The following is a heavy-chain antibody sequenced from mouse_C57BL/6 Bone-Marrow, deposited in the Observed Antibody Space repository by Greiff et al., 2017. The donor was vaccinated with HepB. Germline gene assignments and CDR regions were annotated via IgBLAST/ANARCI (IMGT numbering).Heavy chain of an antibody. V-gene: IGHV1-81*01. J-gene: IGHJ1*03. D-gene: IGHD2-2*01. CDR3: ANLLWLRYWYFDV. CDR1: GYTFTSYG. CDR2: IYPRSGNT. Sequence: VKLQQSGAELARPGASVKLSCKASGYTFTSYGISWVKQRTGQGLEWIGEIYPRSGNTYYNEKFKGKATLTADKSSSTAYMELRSLTSEDSAVYFCANLLWLRYWYFDVWGTGTTVTVSS.